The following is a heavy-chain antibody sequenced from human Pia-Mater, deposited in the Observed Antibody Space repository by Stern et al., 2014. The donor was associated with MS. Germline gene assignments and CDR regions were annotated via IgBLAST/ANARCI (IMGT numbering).Heavy chain of an antibody. J-gene: IGHJ4*02. D-gene: IGHD6-13*01. CDR3: ARPITAADHTFDY. CDR2: PNTNTGNP. Sequence: VQLVESGSELKNPGASVKVSCKTSGYTFNSYATNWVRQPPGQGLERMGLPNTNTGNPIYAQGFTGRFVSSSASSVITAPVRISGLKAEDTSVYYCARPITAADHTFDYWGQGTLVTVSS. CDR1: GYTFNSYA. V-gene: IGHV7-4-1*02.